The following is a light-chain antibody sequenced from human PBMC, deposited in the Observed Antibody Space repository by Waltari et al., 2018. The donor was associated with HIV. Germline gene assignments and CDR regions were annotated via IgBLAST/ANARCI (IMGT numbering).Light chain of an antibody. CDR1: QSLVYTDGNTY. CDR3: LQGSFWPFT. CDR2: KVS. V-gene: IGKV2-30*01. Sequence: DIVVTQSPLSLPVTLGQSASIPCRSSQSLVYTDGNTYMSWILQRPGQSPRRLIYKVSVRDSGVPDRFSGSGSGTDFTLQISRVEAEDVGVYYCLQGSFWPFTFGQGTRLEIK. J-gene: IGKJ5*01.